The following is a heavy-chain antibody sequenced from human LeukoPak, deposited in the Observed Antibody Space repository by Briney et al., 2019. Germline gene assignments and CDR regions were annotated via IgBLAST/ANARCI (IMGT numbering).Heavy chain of an antibody. D-gene: IGHD3-22*01. Sequence: PSETLSLTCTVSGGSISRYYWSWIRQPPGKGLKWIGYISYSGSTKYNPSLMSRVTISVDTSKNQFSLKLSSATAADTAVYYCARLDYYHFDYWGQGAVVTVSS. CDR3: ARLDYYHFDY. V-gene: IGHV4-59*01. J-gene: IGHJ4*02. CDR2: ISYSGST. CDR1: GGSISRYY.